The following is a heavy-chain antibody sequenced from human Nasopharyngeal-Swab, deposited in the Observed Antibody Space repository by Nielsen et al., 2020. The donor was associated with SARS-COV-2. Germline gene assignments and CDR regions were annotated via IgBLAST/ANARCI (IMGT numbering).Heavy chain of an antibody. CDR3: ARGVGIAAQNWFDP. CDR1: GYSFTSYW. V-gene: IGHV5-51*01. Sequence: GESLKISCKASGYSFTSYWIGWVRQMPGKGLEWMGIIYPGDSGTRYSPSFQGQVAISADKSISTAYLQWSSLKASDTAIYYCARGVGIAAQNWFDPWGQGTLVTVSS. CDR2: IYPGDSGT. D-gene: IGHD6-6*01. J-gene: IGHJ5*02.